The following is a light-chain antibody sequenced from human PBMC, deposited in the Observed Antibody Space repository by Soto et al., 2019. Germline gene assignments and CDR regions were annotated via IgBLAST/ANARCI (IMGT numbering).Light chain of an antibody. V-gene: IGKV3-20*01. Sequence: VLTQSPGTLSLSPGERATISCRASQSVSTNYLAWYQQKPGQAPRLLIQGASSRATGIPDRLSGSGSGTDFTLIISRLEAEDSAVYYCQQYGSSYTFGPGTKVDI. CDR2: GAS. CDR1: QSVSTNY. J-gene: IGKJ3*01. CDR3: QQYGSSYT.